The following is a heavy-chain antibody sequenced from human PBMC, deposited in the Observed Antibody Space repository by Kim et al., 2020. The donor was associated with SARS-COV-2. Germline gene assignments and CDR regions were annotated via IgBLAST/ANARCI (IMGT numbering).Heavy chain of an antibody. D-gene: IGHD6-6*01. CDR1: GGSFSGYY. CDR2: INHSGST. J-gene: IGHJ3*02. V-gene: IGHV4-34*01. CDR3: ARGSEYSRWPRRGYAFDI. Sequence: SETLSLTCAVYGGSFSGYYWSWIRQPPGKGLEWIGEINHSGSTNYNPSLKSRVTISVDTSKNQFSLKLSSVTAADTAVYYCARGSEYSRWPRRGYAFDIWGQGTMVTVSS.